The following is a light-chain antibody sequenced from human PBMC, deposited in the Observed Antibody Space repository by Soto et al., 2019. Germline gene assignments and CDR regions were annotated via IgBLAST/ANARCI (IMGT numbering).Light chain of an antibody. CDR3: QAWDSKTVV. Sequence: SYELTQPPSVSVSPGQTASITCSGDKLGDKYASWYQQKPGQSPVVVIYQDRKRPSGTPERFSGSNSGNTATLTISGTQAMDEADYYCQAWDSKTVVFGGGTKLTVL. J-gene: IGLJ2*01. CDR2: QDR. V-gene: IGLV3-1*01. CDR1: KLGDKY.